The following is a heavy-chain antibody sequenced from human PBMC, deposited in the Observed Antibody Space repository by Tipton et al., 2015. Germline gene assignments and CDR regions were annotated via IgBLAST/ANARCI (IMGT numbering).Heavy chain of an antibody. Sequence: SLRLSCAASGFSFSNYAMSWVRQAPGKGLEWVSVISGSGESTNYADSVKGRFTFSRDNSKNTLYMQMNSLRAEDTAIYYCVKEYNSDTSAYYHDALHIWGQGTMVTISS. J-gene: IGHJ3*02. CDR3: VKEYNSDTSAYYHDALHI. V-gene: IGHV3-23*01. CDR1: GFSFSNYA. D-gene: IGHD3-22*01. CDR2: ISGSGEST.